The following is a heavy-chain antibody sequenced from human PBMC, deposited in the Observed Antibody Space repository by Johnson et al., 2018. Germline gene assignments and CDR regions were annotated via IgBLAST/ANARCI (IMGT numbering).Heavy chain of an antibody. D-gene: IGHD2-21*02. J-gene: IGHJ3*01. CDR2: ISWNSGNI. V-gene: IGHV3-9*01. Sequence: VQLVESGGGLVQPGRSLRLSCAASGFSFDDYAMHWVRQAPGRGLEWVSSISWNSGNINYADSVKGRFTISRDNAKKSLYLQMNSLRPADTASYYCAKGCGVDCTSLWGAFDVWGQGTMVTVSS. CDR1: GFSFDDYA. CDR3: AKGCGVDCTSLWGAFDV.